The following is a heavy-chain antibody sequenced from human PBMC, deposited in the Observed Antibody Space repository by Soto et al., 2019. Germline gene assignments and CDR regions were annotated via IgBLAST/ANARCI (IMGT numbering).Heavy chain of an antibody. Sequence: PSETLSLTCTVSGGSISSYYWSWIRQPPGKGLEWIGYIYYSGSTNYNPSLKSRVTISVDTSKNQFSLKLSSVTAADTAVYYCARGGSSGWYPNYYYYGMDVWGQGTTVTVSS. CDR2: IYYSGST. CDR3: ARGGSSGWYPNYYYYGMDV. J-gene: IGHJ6*02. D-gene: IGHD6-19*01. V-gene: IGHV4-59*01. CDR1: GGSISSYY.